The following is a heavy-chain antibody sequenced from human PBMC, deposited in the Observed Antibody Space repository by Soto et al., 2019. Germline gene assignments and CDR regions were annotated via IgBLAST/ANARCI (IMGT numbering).Heavy chain of an antibody. D-gene: IGHD1-26*01. Sequence: GGSLRLSCAASGFTFSYYAIHWVRQAPGKGLEWVAVISYDGRDKYYVESVRGRFTISRDNAKNTVSLQMNSLRAEDTAVYYCAKDAVWELLPHFDYWGQGTLVTVSS. CDR2: ISYDGRDK. CDR1: GFTFSYYA. J-gene: IGHJ4*02. V-gene: IGHV3-30*18. CDR3: AKDAVWELLPHFDY.